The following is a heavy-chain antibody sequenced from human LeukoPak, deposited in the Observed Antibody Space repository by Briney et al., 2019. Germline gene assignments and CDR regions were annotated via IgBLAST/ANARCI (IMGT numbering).Heavy chain of an antibody. CDR3: AREGSSSWYEGYFDY. CDR2: ISSSGSTI. V-gene: IGHV3-48*03. J-gene: IGHJ4*02. Sequence: GGSLRLSCAASGFTFSSYEMNWVRQAPGKGLEWVSYISSSGSTIYYADSVKGRFTISRDNAKNTLYLQMNRLRAEDTAVYYCAREGSSSWYEGYFDYWGQGTLVTVSS. D-gene: IGHD6-13*01. CDR1: GFTFSSYE.